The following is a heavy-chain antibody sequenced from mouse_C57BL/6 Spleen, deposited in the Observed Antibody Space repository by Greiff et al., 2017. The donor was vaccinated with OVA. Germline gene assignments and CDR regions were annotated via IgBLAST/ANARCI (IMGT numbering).Heavy chain of an antibody. Sequence: VQLQQPGAELVKPGASVKMSCKASGYTFTSYWITWVKQRPGPGLEWIGDIYPGSGSTNYNAKFKSKATLTVDTSSSTAYMQLSSLTSEDSAVDYCARNDYDSGYFDYWGQGTTLTVSS. D-gene: IGHD2-4*01. CDR2: IYPGSGST. J-gene: IGHJ2*01. CDR1: GYTFTSYW. V-gene: IGHV1-55*01. CDR3: ARNDYDSGYFDY.